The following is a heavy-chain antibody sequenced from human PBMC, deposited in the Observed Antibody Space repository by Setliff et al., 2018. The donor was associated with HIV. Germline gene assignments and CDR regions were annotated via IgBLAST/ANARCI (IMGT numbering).Heavy chain of an antibody. V-gene: IGHV4-59*11. CDR3: ARVARMHPFDP. Sequence: PSETLSLTCTVSGGSISSHYWSWIRQPPGKGLEWIGLIYYNGGTNYNSSLESRFTISVDRSKNQFSLKLTSVTAADTAVYYCARVARMHPFDPWGRGALVTVSS. CDR2: IYYNGGT. CDR1: GGSISSHY. J-gene: IGHJ5*02.